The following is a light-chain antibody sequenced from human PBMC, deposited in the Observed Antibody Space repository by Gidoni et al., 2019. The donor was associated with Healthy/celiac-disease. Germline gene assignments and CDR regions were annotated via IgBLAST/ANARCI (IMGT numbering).Light chain of an antibody. J-gene: IGKJ2*01. Sequence: RATINCKSSQSVLYSSNNKNYLAWYQQKPGQPPKLLIYWASTRESGVPDRFSGSRSGTDFTLTISSLQAEDVAVYYCQQYYSTPRSFGQGTKLEIK. CDR3: QQYYSTPRS. V-gene: IGKV4-1*01. CDR2: WAS. CDR1: QSVLYSSNNKNY.